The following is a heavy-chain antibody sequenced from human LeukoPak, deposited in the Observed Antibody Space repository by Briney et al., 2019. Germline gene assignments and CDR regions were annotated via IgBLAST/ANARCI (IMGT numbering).Heavy chain of an antibody. CDR2: INHSGST. Sequence: SETLSLTCAVYGGSFSGYYWSWIRQPPGKGLEWIGEINHSGSTNYNPSLKSRVTISVDTSKNQFSLKLSFVTAADTAVYYCARRGWRSPSYYYDSSGVRSGAFDYWGQGTLVTVSS. D-gene: IGHD3-22*01. CDR1: GGSFSGYY. CDR3: ARRGWRSPSYYYDSSGVRSGAFDY. V-gene: IGHV4-34*01. J-gene: IGHJ4*02.